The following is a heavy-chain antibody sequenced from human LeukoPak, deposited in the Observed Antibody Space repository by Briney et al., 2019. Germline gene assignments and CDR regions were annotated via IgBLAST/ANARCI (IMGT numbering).Heavy chain of an antibody. V-gene: IGHV1-46*01. D-gene: IGHD3-22*01. Sequence: GASVKVSCKASGYTFTSYYMHWVRQAPGQGLEWMGIINPSGGSTSYAQKFQGRVTMTRDTSTSTVYMELSSLRSEDTAVYYCARDLGPVTMIVVADLYAFDIWGQGTMVTVSS. CDR1: GYTFTSYY. CDR2: INPSGGST. CDR3: ARDLGPVTMIVVADLYAFDI. J-gene: IGHJ3*02.